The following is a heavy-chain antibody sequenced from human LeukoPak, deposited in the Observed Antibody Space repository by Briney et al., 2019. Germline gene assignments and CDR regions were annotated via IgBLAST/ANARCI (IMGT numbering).Heavy chain of an antibody. CDR3: ARALRRFLEPKDV. J-gene: IGHJ6*04. V-gene: IGHV3-21*01. Sequence: GGSLRLSCAASGFTFSSYSMNWVRQAPGKGLEWVSSISSSSSYIYYADSVKGRFTISRDNAKNSLYLQMNSLRAEDTAVYYCARALRRFLEPKDVWGKGTTVTVSS. D-gene: IGHD3-3*01. CDR2: ISSSSSYI. CDR1: GFTFSSYS.